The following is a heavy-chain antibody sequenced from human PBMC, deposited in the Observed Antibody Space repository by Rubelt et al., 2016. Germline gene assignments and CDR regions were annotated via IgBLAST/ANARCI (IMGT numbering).Heavy chain of an antibody. J-gene: IGHJ2*01. CDR2: IYYSGST. V-gene: IGHV4-59*12. Sequence: GKGLEWIGYIYYSGSTNYNPSLKSRVTISVDTSKNQFSLKLSSVTAADTAVYYCARRNSGNNWYFDLWGRGPLVTVSS. D-gene: IGHD1-26*01. CDR3: ARRNSGNNWYFDL.